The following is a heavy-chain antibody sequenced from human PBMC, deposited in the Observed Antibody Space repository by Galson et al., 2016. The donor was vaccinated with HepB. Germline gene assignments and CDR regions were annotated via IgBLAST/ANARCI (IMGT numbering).Heavy chain of an antibody. J-gene: IGHJ4*02. V-gene: IGHV3-66*01. CDR1: GFTFSHYA. Sequence: SLRLSCAASGFTFSHYAMHWVRQAPGKGLEWVSFIYSGGGTYYADSVRGRFTISRDNSKNTLYLQMNSLIAEDTAVYYCARGGNYAGSWGQGTLVTVSS. CDR3: ARGGNYAGS. CDR2: IYSGGGT. D-gene: IGHD3-16*01.